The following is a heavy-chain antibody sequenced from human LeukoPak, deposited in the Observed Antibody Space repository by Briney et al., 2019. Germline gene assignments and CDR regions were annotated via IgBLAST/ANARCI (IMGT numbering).Heavy chain of an antibody. CDR3: GKKAGGSGMDV. CDR1: GFTFDDYG. V-gene: IGHV3-9*01. CDR2: ISWNGNSI. D-gene: IGHD3-16*01. J-gene: IGHJ6*02. Sequence: GGSLRLSCAASGFTFDDYGMHWVRQAPGKGLEWVSGISWNGNSIGYADSVKGRFTISRDNAKNSLYLQMSSLRAEDTAVYYCGKKAGGSGMDVWGQGTAVTVSS.